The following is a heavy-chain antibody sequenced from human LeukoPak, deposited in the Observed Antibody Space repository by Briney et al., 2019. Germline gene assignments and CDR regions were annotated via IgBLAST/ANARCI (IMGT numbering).Heavy chain of an antibody. V-gene: IGHV4-59*01. CDR1: SGSFSGYY. Sequence: SETLSLTCAVYSGSFSGYYWSWIRQPPGKGLEWIGYIYYSGSTNYNPSLKSRVTISVDTSKNQFSLKLSSVTAADTAVYYCARDLGTAYCSSTSCYPFNNWFDPWGQGTLVTVSS. CDR3: ARDLGTAYCSSTSCYPFNNWFDP. CDR2: IYYSGST. D-gene: IGHD2-2*01. J-gene: IGHJ5*02.